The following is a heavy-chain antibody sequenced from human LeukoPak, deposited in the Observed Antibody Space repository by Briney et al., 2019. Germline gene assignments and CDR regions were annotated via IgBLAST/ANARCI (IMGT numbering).Heavy chain of an antibody. D-gene: IGHD5-18*01. CDR2: TSGRSSFT. J-gene: IGHJ4*02. V-gene: IGHV3-11*05. CDR1: GFTFRDYY. CDR3: ARAVLGYSWVYDY. Sequence: PRGSLRLSCAASGFTFRDYYMSWIRQAPGKGLVWVSYTSGRSSFTNYADSVKGRFTISRDNAKNSLYLQMNSLRAEDTAVYYCARAVLGYSWVYDYWGQGTLFSVPS.